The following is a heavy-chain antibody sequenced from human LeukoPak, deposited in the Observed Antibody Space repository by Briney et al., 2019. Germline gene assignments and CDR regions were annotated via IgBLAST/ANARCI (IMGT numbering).Heavy chain of an antibody. V-gene: IGHV3-30*18. D-gene: IGHD5-18*01. J-gene: IGHJ3*02. Sequence: QPGRSLRLSCAASGFTFSSYDMHWVRQAPGKGLEWVALISYDGSNKYYADSVKGRFTISRDSSKNTLYLQRNSLRPEDTAIYYCAKGGYGIQIWWAFDIWGQGTMVTVSS. CDR2: ISYDGSNK. CDR3: AKGGYGIQIWWAFDI. CDR1: GFTFSSYD.